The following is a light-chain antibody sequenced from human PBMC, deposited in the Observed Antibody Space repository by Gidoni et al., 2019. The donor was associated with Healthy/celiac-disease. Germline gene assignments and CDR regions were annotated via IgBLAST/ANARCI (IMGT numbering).Light chain of an antibody. CDR1: SRDVGGYNY. J-gene: IGLJ2*01. V-gene: IGLV2-14*01. Sequence: SALTQPASVSGSPGQSITISCTGTSRDVGGYNYVSWYQQHPGKAPKLMIYEVSNRPSGVSNRFSGSKSGNTASLTISGLQAEDEADYYCSSYTSSSTVVFGGGTKLTVL. CDR3: SSYTSSSTVV. CDR2: EVS.